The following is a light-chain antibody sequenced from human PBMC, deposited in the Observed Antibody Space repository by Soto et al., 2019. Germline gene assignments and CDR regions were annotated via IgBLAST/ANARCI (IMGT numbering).Light chain of an antibody. J-gene: IGKJ1*01. CDR2: QVS. CDR1: QSLEYSDGNTY. CDR3: MQGSHWPPT. V-gene: IGKV2-30*01. Sequence: DVVLTQSHLSLAVTPGQPASISCRASQSLEYSDGNTYLNWFHQRPGQSPRRLIYQVSNRDSGVPDRFSGSGSGTDFTLKIRRVEAEDIGFYFCMQGSHWPPTFGQGTKVEIK.